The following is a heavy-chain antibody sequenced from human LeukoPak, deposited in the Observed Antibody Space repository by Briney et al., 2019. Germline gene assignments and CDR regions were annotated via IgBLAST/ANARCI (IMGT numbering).Heavy chain of an antibody. Sequence: SETLSLTCAVYGGSFSGYYWSWIRQPPGKGLEWIGEINHSGSTNYNPSLKSRVTISVDTSKNQFSLKLSSVTAADTAVYYCARRIVVVPAAISVGVERAYWYFDLWGRGTLVTVSS. CDR1: GGSFSGYY. J-gene: IGHJ2*01. CDR3: ARRIVVVPAAISVGVERAYWYFDL. D-gene: IGHD2-2*01. CDR2: INHSGST. V-gene: IGHV4-34*01.